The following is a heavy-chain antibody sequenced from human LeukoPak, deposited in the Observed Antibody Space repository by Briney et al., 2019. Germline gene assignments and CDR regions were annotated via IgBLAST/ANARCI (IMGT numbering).Heavy chain of an antibody. CDR2: IYSGGST. Sequence: GGSLRLSCAASGFTFSSYAMHWVRQAPGKGLEWVSVIYSGGSTYYADSVKGRFTISRDNSKNTLYLQMNSLRAEDTAVYYCARDLLEWYFDYWGQGTLVTVSS. D-gene: IGHD3-3*01. CDR1: GFTFSSYA. V-gene: IGHV3-66*01. J-gene: IGHJ4*02. CDR3: ARDLLEWYFDY.